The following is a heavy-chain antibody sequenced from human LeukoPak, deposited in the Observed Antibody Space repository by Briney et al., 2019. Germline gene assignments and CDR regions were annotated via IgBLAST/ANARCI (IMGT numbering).Heavy chain of an antibody. J-gene: IGHJ4*02. CDR1: GYTFTSYD. CDR3: ARALTYYDFWSGYYTLYYFDY. V-gene: IGHV1-8*03. D-gene: IGHD3-3*01. CDR2: MNPNSGNT. Sequence: GASVKVSCKASGYTFTSYDINWVRQATGQGLEWMGRMNPNSGNTGYAQKFQGRVTITRNTSISTAYMELSSLRSEDTAVYYCARALTYYDFWSGYYTLYYFDYWGQGTLVTVSS.